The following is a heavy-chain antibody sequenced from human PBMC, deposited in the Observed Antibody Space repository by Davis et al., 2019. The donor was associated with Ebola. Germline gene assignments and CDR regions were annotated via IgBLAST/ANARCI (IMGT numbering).Heavy chain of an antibody. CDR3: AKDNRNIWSEV. CDR2: ISYDGNDQ. CDR1: GFTFSAYT. J-gene: IGHJ3*01. V-gene: IGHV3-30-3*01. D-gene: IGHD2/OR15-2a*01. Sequence: PGGSLRLSCAASGFTFSAYTMYWVRQAPGKGLEWVALISYDGNDQYYADSVKGRFTISRDNSKNTLYLQMNGLRVEDTAIYYCAKDNRNIWSEVWGQGTMVTVSS.